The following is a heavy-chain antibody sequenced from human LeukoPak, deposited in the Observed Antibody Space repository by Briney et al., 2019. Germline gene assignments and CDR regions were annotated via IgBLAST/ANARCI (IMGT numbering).Heavy chain of an antibody. Sequence: PGGSLRLSCAASGFTFSDYYMSWIRQAPGKGLEWVSYISRASSYTSYADSVKGRFTISRDNAKNSLYLQMNRLRAEDTAVYYCAKCQYCTNGVCYDAFDIWGQGTTVTVSS. J-gene: IGHJ3*02. CDR2: ISRASSYT. D-gene: IGHD2-8*01. V-gene: IGHV3-11*06. CDR3: AKCQYCTNGVCYDAFDI. CDR1: GFTFSDYY.